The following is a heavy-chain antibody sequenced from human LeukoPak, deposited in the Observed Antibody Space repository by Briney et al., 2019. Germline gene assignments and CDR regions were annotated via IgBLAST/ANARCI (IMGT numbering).Heavy chain of an antibody. CDR2: IIPIFGTA. D-gene: IGHD2-2*01. J-gene: IGHJ6*04. CDR1: GGTFSSYA. Sequence: GSSVKVSCKASGGTFSSYAISWVRQAPGQGLEWMGGIIPIFGTANYAQKFQGRVTITADESTSTAYMELSSLRSEDTAVYYCASLPLDIVVVPAAMGHYYYYGMDVWGKGTTVTVSS. CDR3: ASLPLDIVVVPAAMGHYYYYGMDV. V-gene: IGHV1-69*01.